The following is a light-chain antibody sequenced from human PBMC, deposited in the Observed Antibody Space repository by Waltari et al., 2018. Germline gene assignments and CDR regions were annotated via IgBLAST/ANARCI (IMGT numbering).Light chain of an antibody. Sequence: QSALTQPASVSGSPGPSITISCTGTRNDVRNNYVSWYQQKQGKVPKLMIYDVNKLPSDISNRFSGSKSGNTASLTISGLQAEDEADYYCSSFTNSNTFVLFGGGTKLTVL. CDR1: RNDVRNNY. CDR2: DVN. J-gene: IGLJ2*01. V-gene: IGLV2-14*01. CDR3: SSFTNSNTFVL.